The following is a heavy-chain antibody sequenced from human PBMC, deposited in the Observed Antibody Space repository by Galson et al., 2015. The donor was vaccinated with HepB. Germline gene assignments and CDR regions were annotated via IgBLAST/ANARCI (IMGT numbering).Heavy chain of an antibody. D-gene: IGHD3-10*02. Sequence: SETLSLTCTVSGGSVSNYNYYWAWIRQPPGKRLEYIGYIYYSGNINYNPSLKSRVTISVDRSKNQFSLSLTSVTAADTAVYYCASGYCVPPTCAIGMGYFQRWGLGTLVTVSS. V-gene: IGHV4-61*01. CDR1: GGSVSNYNYY. J-gene: IGHJ1*01. CDR2: IYYSGNI. CDR3: ASGYCVPPTCAIGMGYFQR.